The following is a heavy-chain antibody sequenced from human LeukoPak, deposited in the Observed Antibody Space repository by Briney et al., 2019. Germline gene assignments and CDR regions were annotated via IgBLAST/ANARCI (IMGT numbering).Heavy chain of an antibody. D-gene: IGHD6-13*01. J-gene: IGHJ4*02. CDR3: ARLLPGIAAAGYFDY. Sequence: GGSLRLSCAASGFTFSSYSMNWVRQAPGKGLEWVSSISSSSSYIYYADSVKGRFTISRDNAKNSLYLQTNSLRAEDTAVYYCARLLPGIAAAGYFDYWGQGTLVTVSS. CDR2: ISSSSSYI. CDR1: GFTFSSYS. V-gene: IGHV3-21*01.